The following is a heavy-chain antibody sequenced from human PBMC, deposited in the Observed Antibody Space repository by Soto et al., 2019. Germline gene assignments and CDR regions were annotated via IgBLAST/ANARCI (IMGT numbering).Heavy chain of an antibody. D-gene: IGHD6-19*01. V-gene: IGHV4-59*01. CDR2: IYYNGST. CDR3: ETYVPDRLAVAGTSDAFDI. CDR1: GCSISSYY. Sequence: PAETLSLTCTVSGCSISSYYLTWIRQPPGKGLEWIADIYYNGSTNYSLSLNSRVTISVNTSKNHFSLNLSSVTAAVTAVYFCETYVPDRLAVAGTSDAFDIWGQGTMVTVSS. J-gene: IGHJ3*02.